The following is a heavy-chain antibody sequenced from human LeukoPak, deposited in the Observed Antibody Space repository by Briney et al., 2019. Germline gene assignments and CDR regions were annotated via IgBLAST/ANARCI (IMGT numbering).Heavy chain of an antibody. J-gene: IGHJ4*02. V-gene: IGHV3-7*01. CDR3: AKVAKYYYGSETYYFFEH. CDR1: GFTFTTYW. CDR2: IKQDGTEK. D-gene: IGHD3-10*01. Sequence: GSLRPSCAASGFTFTTYWMSWVRQAPGKGLEWVANIKQDGTEKYYVDSVKGRFTISRDNDKNSLYLQMNSLRVEDTAVYYCAKVAKYYYGSETYYFFEHWGQGTPVTASS.